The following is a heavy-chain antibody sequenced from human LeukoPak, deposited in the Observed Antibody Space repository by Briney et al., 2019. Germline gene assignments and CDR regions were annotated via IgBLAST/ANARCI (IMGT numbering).Heavy chain of an antibody. D-gene: IGHD1-1*01. CDR2: IKQDGSEK. CDR3: ATYTNWVAGDV. V-gene: IGHV3-7*01. J-gene: IGHJ6*02. CDR1: GFTFSNYW. Sequence: GGSLRLSCAASGFTFSNYWMTWVRQAPGKGLEGVAKIKQDGSEKIYVDSVKGRFTISRDNAKNSLYLQMNSLRAEDTAVYYCATYTNWVAGDVWGQGTSVSVSS.